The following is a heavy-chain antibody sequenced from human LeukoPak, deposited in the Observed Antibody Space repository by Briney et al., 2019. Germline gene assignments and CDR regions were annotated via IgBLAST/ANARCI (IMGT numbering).Heavy chain of an antibody. CDR2: IHYSGST. D-gene: IGHD5-12*01. V-gene: IGHV4-59*01. J-gene: IGHJ4*02. CDR3: ARWGHFETSGYFVVDY. Sequence: PSETLSLTYSISDGSISSYYWNWIRQSPGKGLEWIGHIHYSGSTHYNPSLQSRVSISIDTSKNHFSLKLRSVTAVDTAVYYCARWGHFETSGYFVVDYWGQGALVTVSS. CDR1: DGSISSYY.